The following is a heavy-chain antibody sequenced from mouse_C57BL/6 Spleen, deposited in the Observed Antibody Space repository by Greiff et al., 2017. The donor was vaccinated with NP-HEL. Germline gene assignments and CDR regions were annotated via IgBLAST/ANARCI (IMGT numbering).Heavy chain of an antibody. Sequence: QVQLQQSGAELVKPGASVKLSCKASGYTFTSYWMHWVKQRPGQGLEWIGMIHPNSGSTNYNEKFKSKATLTVDKSSSTAYVQLSSLTSEDSAVYYCASANWDWVAYWGQGTLVTVSA. CDR2: IHPNSGST. CDR3: ASANWDWVAY. J-gene: IGHJ3*01. V-gene: IGHV1-64*01. D-gene: IGHD4-1*01. CDR1: GYTFTSYW.